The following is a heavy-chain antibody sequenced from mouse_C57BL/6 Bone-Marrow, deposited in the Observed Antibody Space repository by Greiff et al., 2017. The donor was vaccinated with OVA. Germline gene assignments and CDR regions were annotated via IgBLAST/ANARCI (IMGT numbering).Heavy chain of an antibody. Sequence: QVQLKQSGAELVRPGASVTLSCKASGYTFTDYEMHWVKQTPVHGLEWIGAIDPETGGTAYNQKFKGKAILTADKSSSTAYMELRSLTSEDSAVYYCTRVTTVVVDYFDYWGQVTTLTVSS. CDR2: IDPETGGT. CDR1: GYTFTDYE. J-gene: IGHJ2*01. CDR3: TRVTTVVVDYFDY. V-gene: IGHV1-15*01. D-gene: IGHD1-1*01.